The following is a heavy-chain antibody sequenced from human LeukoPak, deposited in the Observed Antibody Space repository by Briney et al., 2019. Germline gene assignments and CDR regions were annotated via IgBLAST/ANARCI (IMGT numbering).Heavy chain of an antibody. Sequence: GGSLRLSCAASGFTFSSYAMGWVRQAPGKGLEWVSSIKGGGGDPFYADSVRGRFTISRDNSKNTLYLQLNSLRAEDTDVYFCAKGGHDFNPFYCWGQGALVTVSS. CDR1: GFTFSSYA. V-gene: IGHV3-23*01. D-gene: IGHD2-21*02. J-gene: IGHJ4*02. CDR3: AKGGHDFNPFYC. CDR2: IKGGGGDP.